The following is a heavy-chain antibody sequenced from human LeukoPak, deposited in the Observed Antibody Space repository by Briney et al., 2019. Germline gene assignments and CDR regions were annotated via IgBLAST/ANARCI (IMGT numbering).Heavy chain of an antibody. CDR2: FDPEDGET. J-gene: IGHJ6*02. CDR3: ARDPEWELLLSGYYYYYGMDV. V-gene: IGHV1-24*01. D-gene: IGHD1-26*01. CDR1: GYTLTELS. Sequence: ASVKVSCKVSGYTLTELSMHWVRQAPGKGLEWMGGFDPEDGETIYAQKLQGRVTMTTDTSTSTAYMELRSLGSDDTAVYYCARDPEWELLLSGYYYYYGMDVWGQGTTVTVSS.